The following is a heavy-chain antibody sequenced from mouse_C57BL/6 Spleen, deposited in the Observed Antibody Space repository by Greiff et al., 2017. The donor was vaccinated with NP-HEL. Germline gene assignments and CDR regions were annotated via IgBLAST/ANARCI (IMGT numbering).Heavy chain of an antibody. J-gene: IGHJ2*01. CDR3: ARGDSYYFDY. V-gene: IGHV3-6*01. CDR1: GYSITSGYY. Sequence: EVKVEESGPGLVKPSQSLSLTCSVTGYSITSGYYWNWIRQFPGNKLEWMGYISYDGSNNYNPSLKNRISITRDTSKNQFFLKLNSVTTEDTATYYCARGDSYYFDYWGQGTTLTVSS. CDR2: ISYDGSN.